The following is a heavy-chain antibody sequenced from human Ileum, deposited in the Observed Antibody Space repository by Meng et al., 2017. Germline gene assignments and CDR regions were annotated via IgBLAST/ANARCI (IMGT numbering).Heavy chain of an antibody. CDR2: IYYSGST. V-gene: IGHV4-61*01. CDR1: GGSVSSGSYY. Sequence: QGQLPESGPKLGTPSETLSLARTVSGGSVSSGSYYWRWIRQPPGKGLEWIGHIYYSGSTNYNPSLKSRVTISVDMSKNQFSLKLNSVTAADTAIYFCARSSTSPASYFFDYWGQGTLVTVSS. D-gene: IGHD6-6*01. CDR3: ARSSTSPASYFFDY. J-gene: IGHJ4*02.